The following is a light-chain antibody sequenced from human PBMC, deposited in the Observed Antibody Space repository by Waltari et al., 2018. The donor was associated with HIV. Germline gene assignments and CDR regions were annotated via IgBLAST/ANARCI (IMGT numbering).Light chain of an antibody. Sequence: QSALTQPASVSGSPGQSITISCTGSSSDVGAYNFVSWYQQHPGQTPKLIIYEVSNRPSGFSYRFSGSKSVNTASLTISGLQADDEADYYCSSYTNRATLLFGGGTRLTVL. V-gene: IGLV2-14*01. CDR1: SSDVGAYNF. J-gene: IGLJ2*01. CDR3: SSYTNRATLL. CDR2: EVS.